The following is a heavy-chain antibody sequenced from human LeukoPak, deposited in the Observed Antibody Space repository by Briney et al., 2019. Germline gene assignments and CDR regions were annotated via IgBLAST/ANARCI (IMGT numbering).Heavy chain of an antibody. J-gene: IGHJ6*02. D-gene: IGHD3-16*01. CDR3: ARFGVYYDMGV. CDR2: IHYSGKA. V-gene: IGHV4-59*01. CDR1: GGSISGYY. Sequence: PSLTLSLPCTVSGGSISGYYWSWIRQPPGKGLEWIGQIHYSGKADYNPSLRSRITISVDTSKNQMSLKLSSVTAADTAVYYCARFGVYYDMGVWGQGTTVTVS.